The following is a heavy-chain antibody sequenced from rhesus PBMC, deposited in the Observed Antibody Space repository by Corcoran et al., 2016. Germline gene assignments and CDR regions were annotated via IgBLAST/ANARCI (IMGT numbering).Heavy chain of an antibody. CDR3: AASRGYSGYSYFDY. V-gene: IGHV1-156D*01. D-gene: IGHD5-42*01. Sequence: DVQLVQSGAEVKKHGASVKVSCKVYGYTFTESSMHWCPQAPRKGLEWMGGVDPVYGEIIHADKFQDRVTMTEDTSTDTAYMELSSLRSEDTAVYYCAASRGYSGYSYFDYWGQGVLVTVSS. J-gene: IGHJ4*01. CDR2: VDPVYGEI. CDR1: GYTFTESS.